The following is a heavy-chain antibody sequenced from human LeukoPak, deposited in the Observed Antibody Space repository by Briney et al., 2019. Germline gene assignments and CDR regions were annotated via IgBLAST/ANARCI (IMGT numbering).Heavy chain of an antibody. CDR1: GGSISSYY. D-gene: IGHD6-19*01. CDR2: IYTSGST. Sequence: SETLSLTCTVSGGSISSYYWSWIRQPAGKGLEWIGRIYTSGSTNYNPSLTSRVTMSVDTSKNQFSLKLSSVTAADTAVYYCAREPHSSGWYRDAFDIWGQGTMVTVSS. V-gene: IGHV4-4*07. CDR3: AREPHSSGWYRDAFDI. J-gene: IGHJ3*02.